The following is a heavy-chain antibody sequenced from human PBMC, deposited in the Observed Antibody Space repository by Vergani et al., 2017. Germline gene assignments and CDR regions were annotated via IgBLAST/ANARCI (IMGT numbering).Heavy chain of an antibody. J-gene: IGHJ5*02. CDR1: GASIRSSNYY. CDR3: ARHSTVEWLVKLGWIAP. Sequence: QLQLQESGPGLVKPSATLSLTCSVSGASIRSSNYYWGWIRQPPGKGLEWIASIYYSGSTYYNPSLKSRVTISVDTSKNQFSLKLSSVTGADTAVYFCARHSTVEWLVKLGWIAPWGQGILVTVSS. CDR2: IYYSGST. V-gene: IGHV4-39*01. D-gene: IGHD6-19*01.